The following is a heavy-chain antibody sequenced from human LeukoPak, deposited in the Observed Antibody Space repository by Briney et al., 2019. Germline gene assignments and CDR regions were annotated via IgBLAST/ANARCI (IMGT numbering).Heavy chain of an antibody. Sequence: GGSLRLSCAASGFTFSSYAMYWVRQAPGKGLVWVSRISSDGSSIMYADSVKGRFTISRDIAKNTLYLQMNSLRAEDTAVYYCARAHMGVPTDYWGQGTLVTVSS. CDR2: ISSDGSSI. V-gene: IGHV3-74*03. CDR3: ARAHMGVPTDY. CDR1: GFTFSSYA. D-gene: IGHD3-10*01. J-gene: IGHJ4*02.